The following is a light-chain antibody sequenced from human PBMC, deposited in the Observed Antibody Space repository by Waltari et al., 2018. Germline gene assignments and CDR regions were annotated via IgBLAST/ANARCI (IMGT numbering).Light chain of an antibody. J-gene: IGKJ4*01. CDR3: QQYNNWPPLT. Sequence: EIVMTQSPATLSVSPGESATLSCRASQSVSSNLAWYQQKPGQAPRLLIYNTSSRATGIPARFSGSGSGTEFTLTINSLQSEDFAVYYCQQYNNWPPLTFGGGTKVEIK. V-gene: IGKV3-15*01. CDR2: NTS. CDR1: QSVSSN.